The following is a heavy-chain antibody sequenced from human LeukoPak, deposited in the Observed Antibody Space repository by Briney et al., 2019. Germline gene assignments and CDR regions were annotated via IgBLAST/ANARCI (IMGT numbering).Heavy chain of an antibody. CDR1: GGSISSSSYY. Sequence: PSETLSLTCTVSGGSISSSSYYWGWIRQPPGKGLEWIGSIYYSGSTYYNPSLKSRVTISVDTSKNQFSLKLSSVTAADTAVYYCARGGRGIAAAGESWGQGTLVTVSS. V-gene: IGHV4-39*07. CDR2: IYYSGST. CDR3: ARGGRGIAAAGES. J-gene: IGHJ4*02. D-gene: IGHD6-13*01.